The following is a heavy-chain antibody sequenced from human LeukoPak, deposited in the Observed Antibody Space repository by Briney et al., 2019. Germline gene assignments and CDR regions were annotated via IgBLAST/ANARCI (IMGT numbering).Heavy chain of an antibody. CDR3: ARDPKADYGDNRIDY. V-gene: IGHV1-18*01. D-gene: IGHD4-17*01. CDR2: ISAYNGNT. Sequence: ASVKVSYEASGYTFTSYGISWVRQAPGQRLEWMGWISAYNGNTNYAQKLQGRVTMTTDTSTSTAYMELRSLRSDDTAVYYCARDPKADYGDNRIDYWGQGTLVTVSS. J-gene: IGHJ4*02. CDR1: GYTFTSYG.